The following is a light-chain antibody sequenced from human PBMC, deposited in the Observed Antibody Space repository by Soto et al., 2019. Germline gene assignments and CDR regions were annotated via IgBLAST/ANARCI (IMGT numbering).Light chain of an antibody. CDR1: QSVGSY. Sequence: EIVLAQSPAALSLSPGERATLSCRASQSVGSYLAWYQQKPGQAPRLLIYDASKRATGIPARFSGSGSGTDFTLTITSLEPEDFAVYYCQQLSHWPFTSGPGTKVDIK. V-gene: IGKV3-11*01. CDR3: QQLSHWPFT. CDR2: DAS. J-gene: IGKJ3*01.